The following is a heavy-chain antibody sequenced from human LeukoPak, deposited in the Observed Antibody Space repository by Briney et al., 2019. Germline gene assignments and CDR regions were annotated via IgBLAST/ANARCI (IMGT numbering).Heavy chain of an antibody. V-gene: IGHV1-18*01. Sequence: GASVKVSCKASGYTFTSYGISWVRQAPGQGLEWMGWISAYNGNTNYAQKLQGRVTMTTDTSTSTAYMELRSLRSEDTAVYYCARLHYDSSGYYPDDAFDIWGQGTMVTVSS. J-gene: IGHJ3*02. D-gene: IGHD3-22*01. CDR2: ISAYNGNT. CDR1: GYTFTSYG. CDR3: ARLHYDSSGYYPDDAFDI.